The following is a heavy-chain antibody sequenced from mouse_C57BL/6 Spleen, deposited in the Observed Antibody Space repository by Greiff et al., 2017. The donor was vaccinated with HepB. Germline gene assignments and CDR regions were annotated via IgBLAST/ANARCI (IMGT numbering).Heavy chain of an antibody. CDR2: SRNKANDYTT. CDR1: GFTFSDFY. Sequence: EVKLMESGGGLVQSGRSLRLSCATSGFTFSDFYMEWVRQAPGKGLEWIAASRNKANDYTTEYSASVKGRFIVSRDTSQSILYLQMNALRAEDTAIYYCTRAHYDGYSDWYFDVWGTGTTVTVSS. CDR3: TRAHYDGYSDWYFDV. V-gene: IGHV7-1*01. D-gene: IGHD2-3*01. J-gene: IGHJ1*03.